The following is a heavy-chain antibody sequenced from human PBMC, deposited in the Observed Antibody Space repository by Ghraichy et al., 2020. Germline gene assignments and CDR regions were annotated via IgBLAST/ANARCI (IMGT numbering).Heavy chain of an antibody. Sequence: GGSLRLSCAASGFTFSTYAMTWVRQAPGKGLEWVSATSGGGGSTYYADSVKGRFTISRDNSKNTLYLQMNSLRAEDTAVYSCAKVVSWRYIDLWGRGTLVTVSS. J-gene: IGHJ2*01. CDR1: GFTFSTYA. V-gene: IGHV3-23*01. D-gene: IGHD5/OR15-5a*01. CDR3: AKVVSWRYIDL. CDR2: TSGGGGST.